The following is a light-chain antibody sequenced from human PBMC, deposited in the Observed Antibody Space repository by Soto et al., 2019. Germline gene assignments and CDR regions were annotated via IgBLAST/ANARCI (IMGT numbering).Light chain of an antibody. CDR3: QQTYSIPST. J-gene: IGKJ2*01. V-gene: IGKV1-39*01. CDR2: AAS. CDR1: QSISNY. Sequence: DIQMTQFPSSLSASVGDRVTITCRASQSISNYLNWYRQRPGKAPELLIFAASTLQRASPSRFSDSESGSDFTLTISSLQPEDFATYYCQQTYSIPSTFGQGSNLDIK.